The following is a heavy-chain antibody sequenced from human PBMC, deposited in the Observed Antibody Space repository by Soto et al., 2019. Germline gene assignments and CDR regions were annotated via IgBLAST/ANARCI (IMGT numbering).Heavy chain of an antibody. J-gene: IGHJ1*01. D-gene: IGHD2-15*01. V-gene: IGHV3-23*01. CDR3: AKGRKSTEKDIAVMLAAASSIQH. Sequence: EVQLLESGGGLVQPGGSLRLSCVASGFTFSDYAMTWVRQAPGKGLEWVSVISATGATTYYADSVRGRFTISRDNSKNTLNLQMTDLRVEDTAVIYCAKGRKSTEKDIAVMLAAASSIQHGGQGTLVTVSS. CDR2: ISATGATT. CDR1: GFTFSDYA.